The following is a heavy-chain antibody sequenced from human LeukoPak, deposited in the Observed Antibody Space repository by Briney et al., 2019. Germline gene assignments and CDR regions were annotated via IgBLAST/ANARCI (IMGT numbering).Heavy chain of an antibody. V-gene: IGHV4-4*09. CDR2: IYTSVST. J-gene: IGHJ4*02. D-gene: IGHD4-17*01. CDR1: GDSISSYY. Sequence: SETLSLTCTVSGDSISSYYWSWIRKPPGKGLEWVGYIYTSVSTNYNPSLRSRVTMSVDTSKNQFSLKLSSVAAADTAVYYCARHARSDYANAKFDCWGQGALVTVSS. CDR3: ARHARSDYANAKFDC.